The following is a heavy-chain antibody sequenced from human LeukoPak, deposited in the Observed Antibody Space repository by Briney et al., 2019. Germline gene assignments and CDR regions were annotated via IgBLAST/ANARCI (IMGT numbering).Heavy chain of an antibody. CDR2: FDGSGST. V-gene: IGHV4-39*01. Sequence: PSETQSLTCTVSGGFMKSSGYHWGWICQPPGKGLEWIGRFDGSGSTYNNPSLQSRDLISVVQSNNQFSLKVSYVTAQDTAVYYCATRLAVDGTRPLCHDYWGQGTLVTVSS. J-gene: IGHJ4*02. D-gene: IGHD6-13*01. CDR3: ATRLAVDGTRPLCHDY. CDR1: GGFMKSSGYH.